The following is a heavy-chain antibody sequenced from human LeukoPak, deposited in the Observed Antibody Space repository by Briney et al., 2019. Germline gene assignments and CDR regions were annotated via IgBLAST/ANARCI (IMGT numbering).Heavy chain of an antibody. CDR1: CGSPRSGSYY. Sequence: PSEALSPTLTVSCGSPRSGSYYWSWIPPPAGKGLEWIGRIYTSGSTNYNPSLKSRVTISVDTSKNQFSLKLSSVTAADTAVYYCAGQFDPWGQGTLVTVSS. V-gene: IGHV4-61*02. J-gene: IGHJ5*02. CDR3: AGQFDP. CDR2: IYTSGST.